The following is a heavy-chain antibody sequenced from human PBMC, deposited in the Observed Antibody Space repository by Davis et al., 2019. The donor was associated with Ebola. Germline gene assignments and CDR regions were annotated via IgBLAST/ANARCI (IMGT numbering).Heavy chain of an antibody. CDR3: ANVDTALDY. V-gene: IGHV3-9*01. D-gene: IGHD5-18*01. CDR1: GFTFDDYA. J-gene: IGHJ4*02. CDR2: ISWNSGSI. Sequence: SLKISCAASGFTFDDYAMHWVRQAPGKGLEWVSGISWNSGSIGYADSVKGRFTISRDNSKNTLYLQMNSLRAEDTAVYYCANVDTALDYWGQGTLVTVSS.